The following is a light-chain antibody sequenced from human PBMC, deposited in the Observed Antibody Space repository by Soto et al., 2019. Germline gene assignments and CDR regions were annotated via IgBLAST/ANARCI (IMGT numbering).Light chain of an antibody. Sequence: QSALTQPASVSGSPGQSITISCTGTSSDVGGYNYVSWYQQHPGKAPKLMIYEVSNRPSGVSNRFSGSKSGNTASLTIYGLQAEDEADYYCSSYTSSSPYVFGTGTKVTVL. V-gene: IGLV2-14*01. CDR3: SSYTSSSPYV. CDR2: EVS. CDR1: SSDVGGYNY. J-gene: IGLJ1*01.